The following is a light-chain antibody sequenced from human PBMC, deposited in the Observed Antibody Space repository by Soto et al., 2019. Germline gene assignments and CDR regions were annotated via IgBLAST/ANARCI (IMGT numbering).Light chain of an antibody. J-gene: IGKJ3*01. V-gene: IGKV3-20*01. CDR3: QQYGGSPGFT. CDR1: QTACSNC. Sequence: EIVLTQSPGTLSLSPGERATLSCRASQTACSNCLAWYQQKPGQAPRLLISGASNRATGIPDRFSGSGSGTDFSLTSSRLEPEDFAVYYCQQYGGSPGFTFGPGTRVDIK. CDR2: GAS.